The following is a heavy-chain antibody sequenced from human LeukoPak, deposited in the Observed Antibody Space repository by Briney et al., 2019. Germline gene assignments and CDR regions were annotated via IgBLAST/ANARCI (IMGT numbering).Heavy chain of an antibody. D-gene: IGHD5-18*01. CDR1: GFTFSSYA. Sequence: PGGSLRLSCAASGFTFSSYAMHWVRQAPGKGLEYVSAISSNGGSTYYANSVKGRFTISGDNSKNTLYLQMGSLRAEDMAVYYCVLSDTAMVGNDYWGQGTLVTVSS. V-gene: IGHV3-64*01. CDR2: ISSNGGST. J-gene: IGHJ4*02. CDR3: VLSDTAMVGNDY.